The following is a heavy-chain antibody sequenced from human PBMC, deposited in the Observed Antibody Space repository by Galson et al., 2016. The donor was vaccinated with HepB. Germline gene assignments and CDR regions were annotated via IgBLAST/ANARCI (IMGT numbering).Heavy chain of an antibody. Sequence: TLSLTCTVSGGSISSGSFFWSWIRQHPGKGLEWIAYIYYSGDSYYNPSLKSRLSISVDTSKNQFSLKLNSVTAADTAVYYCARDEIAAGGPDSWGQGTTVTVSS. V-gene: IGHV4-31*03. D-gene: IGHD2-15*01. J-gene: IGHJ6*02. CDR2: IYYSGDS. CDR1: GGSISSGSFF. CDR3: ARDEIAAGGPDS.